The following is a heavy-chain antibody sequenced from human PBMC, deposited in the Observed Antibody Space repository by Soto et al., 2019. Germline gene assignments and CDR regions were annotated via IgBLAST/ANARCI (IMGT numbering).Heavy chain of an antibody. D-gene: IGHD3-10*01. CDR1: GFVFSSYT. V-gene: IGHV3-21*01. CDR3: ARVIQSQRTGRGHDVLDI. J-gene: IGHJ3*02. CDR2: ISGARTSI. Sequence: EVQMVESGGGLVKPGGSLRLSCAASGFVFSSYTLHWVRLPPGKGLEWVSSISGARTSIYYADSVRGRFTFSRDNTNKTLHLQMESMRAEATARYCCARVIQSQRTGRGHDVLDIWGLGTRVTVSS.